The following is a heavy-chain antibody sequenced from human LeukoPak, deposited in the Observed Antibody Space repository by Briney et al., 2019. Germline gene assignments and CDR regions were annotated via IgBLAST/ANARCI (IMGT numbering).Heavy chain of an antibody. J-gene: IGHJ5*02. D-gene: IGHD6-13*01. CDR2: ISSSGSSI. V-gene: IGHV3-11*04. CDR1: GFTFSDYY. CDR3: ARNSAATGTFPRFDP. Sequence: GGSLRLSCAASGFTFSDYYMNWIRQAPGKGLEWVSYISSSGSSIYYADSVKGRFTISRDNAKNSLYLQMNSLRAEDTAVYYCARNSAATGTFPRFDPWGQGTLVTVSS.